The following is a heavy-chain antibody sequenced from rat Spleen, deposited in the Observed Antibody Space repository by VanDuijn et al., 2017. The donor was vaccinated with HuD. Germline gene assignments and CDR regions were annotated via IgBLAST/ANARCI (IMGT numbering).Heavy chain of an antibody. V-gene: IGHV5-31*01. CDR1: GFTFNNYW. Sequence: EVQLVESGGGLVQPGRSLKLSCVASGFTFNNYWMTWIRQSPGKGLEWVASITNTGRSTYYPDSVRGRFAISTDTAENTLYLQMSSLRSEDTATYYWTRGGFYMYWGQGVMVTVSS. CDR3: TRGGFYMY. CDR2: ITNTGRST. D-gene: IGHD1-1*01. J-gene: IGHJ2*01.